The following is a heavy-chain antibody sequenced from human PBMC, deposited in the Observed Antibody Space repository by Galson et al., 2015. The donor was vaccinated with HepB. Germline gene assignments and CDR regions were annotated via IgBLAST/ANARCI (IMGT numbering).Heavy chain of an antibody. Sequence: SVKVSCKASGYTFTSYAMNWVRQAPGQGLEWMGWINTNTGNPTYAQGFTGRFVFSLDTSVSTAYLQISSLKAEDTAVYYCARDDYGSTSNWFDPWGQGTLVTVSS. CDR2: INTNTGNP. D-gene: IGHD6-13*01. V-gene: IGHV7-4-1*02. J-gene: IGHJ5*02. CDR3: ARDDYGSTSNWFDP. CDR1: GYTFTSYA.